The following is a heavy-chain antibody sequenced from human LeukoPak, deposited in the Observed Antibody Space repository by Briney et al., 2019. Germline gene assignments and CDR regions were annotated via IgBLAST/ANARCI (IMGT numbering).Heavy chain of an antibody. CDR1: GFTFDDYA. CDR2: ISWNSGSI. D-gene: IGHD6-19*01. J-gene: IGHJ4*02. CDR3: AKSVEAVAGFFDY. V-gene: IGHV3-9*03. Sequence: GRSLRLSCAASGFTFDDYAMHWVRQAPGKGLEWVSGISWNSGSIGYADSAKGRFTISRDNAKNSLYLQMNSLRAEDMALYYCAKSVEAVAGFFDYWGQGTLVTVSS.